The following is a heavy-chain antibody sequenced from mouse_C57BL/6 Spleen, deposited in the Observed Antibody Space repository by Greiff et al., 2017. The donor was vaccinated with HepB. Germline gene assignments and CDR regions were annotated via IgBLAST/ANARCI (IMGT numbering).Heavy chain of an antibody. J-gene: IGHJ4*01. D-gene: IGHD3-3*01. CDR1: GYAFSSYW. V-gene: IGHV1-80*01. CDR2: IYPGDGDT. Sequence: QVQLKESGAELVKPGASVKISCKASGYAFSSYWMNWVKQRPGKGLEWIGQIYPGDGDTNYNGKFKGKATLTADKSSSTAYMKLSSLTSEDSAVYFCARLWDTDYYAMDYWGQGTSVTVSS. CDR3: ARLWDTDYYAMDY.